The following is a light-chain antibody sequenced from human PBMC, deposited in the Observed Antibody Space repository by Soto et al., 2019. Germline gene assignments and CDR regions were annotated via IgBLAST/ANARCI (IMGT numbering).Light chain of an antibody. J-gene: IGKJ1*01. CDR2: DAS. CDR3: QQYNSYTWT. CDR1: QSISSL. V-gene: IGKV1-5*01. Sequence: IQLTQSPSSLSASVGDRVTITCRASQSISSLLSWYQQKPGKAPKLLIYDASSLESGVPSRFSGSGSGTEFTLTISSLQPDDFATYYCQQYNSYTWTFGQGTKVDI.